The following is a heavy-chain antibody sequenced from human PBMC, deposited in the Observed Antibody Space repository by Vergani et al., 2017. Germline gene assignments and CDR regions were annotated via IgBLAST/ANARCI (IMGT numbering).Heavy chain of an antibody. J-gene: IGHJ3*01. D-gene: IGHD2-15*01. V-gene: IGHV4-61*02. Sequence: QVQLQASGPGRVKPSQTLSLTCTMSGGSISAGYYFWSWIRQPAGKGLEWLGYISASGNAIHSPSLKTRVSMSVDTSKNQFSLTVTSVTAADTAIYFCARRSGGYYSGGKVHPLRTAFDVWGHGTVVTVSS. CDR1: GGSISAGYYF. CDR2: ISASGNA. CDR3: ARRSGGYYSGGKVHPLRTAFDV.